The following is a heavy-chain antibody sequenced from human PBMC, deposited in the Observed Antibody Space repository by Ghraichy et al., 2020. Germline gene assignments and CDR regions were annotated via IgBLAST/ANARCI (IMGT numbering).Heavy chain of an antibody. CDR2: IYYSGST. J-gene: IGHJ5*02. CDR3: ARDSGCSGGSCYGWFDP. V-gene: IGHV4-59*01. CDR1: GGSISSYY. Sequence: SETLSLTCTVSGGSISSYYWSWIRQPPGKGLEWIGYIYYSGSTNYNPSLKSRVTISVDTSKNQFSLKLSSVTAADTAVYYCARDSGCSGGSCYGWFDPWGQGTLVTVSS. D-gene: IGHD2-15*01.